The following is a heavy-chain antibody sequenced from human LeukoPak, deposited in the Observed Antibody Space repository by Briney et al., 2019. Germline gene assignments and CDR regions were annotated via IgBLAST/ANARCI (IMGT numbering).Heavy chain of an antibody. CDR3: AREGSSSSFGY. Sequence: ASVKVSCKASGYTFTGYYIHWLRQAPGQGLEWMGWINPNSGGTNFAQKFQGRVTMTRDTSISTAYMELSRLRSDDTAVYYCAREGSSSSFGYWGQGTLVTVSS. CDR1: GYTFTGYY. CDR2: INPNSGGT. J-gene: IGHJ4*02. V-gene: IGHV1-2*02. D-gene: IGHD6-6*01.